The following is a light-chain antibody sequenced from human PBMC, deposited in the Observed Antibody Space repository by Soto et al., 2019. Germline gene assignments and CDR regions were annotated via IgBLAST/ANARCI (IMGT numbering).Light chain of an antibody. Sequence: DIQMNQSPSTLSSSLGDRVTITCRASQSISGWLACYQQKPRKAPKLLIYKASSLESGVPSRFSGSGSGTEFTLTISSLQPDDFATYYCQQYHSYAWTFGQGTKVDI. J-gene: IGKJ1*01. CDR2: KAS. CDR3: QQYHSYAWT. CDR1: QSISGW. V-gene: IGKV1-5*03.